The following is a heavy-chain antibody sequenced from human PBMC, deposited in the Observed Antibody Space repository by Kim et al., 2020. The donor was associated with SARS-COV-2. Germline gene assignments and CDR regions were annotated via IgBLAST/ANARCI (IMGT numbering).Heavy chain of an antibody. Sequence: SQTLSLTCAISGDSVSSNSAAWNWIRQSPSRGLEWLGRTYYRSKWYNDYAVSVKSRITINPDTSKNQFSLQLNSVTPEDTAVYYCARDDSSGYYNHVHYYGMDVWGQGTTVTVSS. CDR1: GDSVSSNSAA. J-gene: IGHJ6*02. CDR3: ARDDSSGYYNHVHYYGMDV. D-gene: IGHD3-22*01. V-gene: IGHV6-1*01. CDR2: TYYRSKWYN.